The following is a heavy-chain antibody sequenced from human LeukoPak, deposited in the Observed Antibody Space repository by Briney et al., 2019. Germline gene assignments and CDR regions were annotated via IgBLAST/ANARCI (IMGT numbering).Heavy chain of an antibody. J-gene: IGHJ4*02. CDR1: GFTFSDYY. D-gene: IGHD3-10*01. CDR2: ISSSGSTI. Sequence: GGSLRLSCAASGFTFSDYYMSWIRQAPGKGLEWVSYISSSGSTIYYADSVRGRSTISRDNAKNSLYLQMNSLRAEDTAVYYCARAGIFGTAGFDYWGQGTLVTVSS. CDR3: ARAGIFGTAGFDY. V-gene: IGHV3-11*04.